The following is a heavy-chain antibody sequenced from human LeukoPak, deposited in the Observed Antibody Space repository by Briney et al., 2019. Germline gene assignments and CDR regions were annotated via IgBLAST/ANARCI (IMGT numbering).Heavy chain of an antibody. J-gene: IGHJ6*02. D-gene: IGHD2-2*01. Sequence: PSETLSLTCAVYGGSFSGYYWSWIRQPPGKGLEWIGEINHSGSTNYNPSLESRVTISVDTSKNQFSLKLSSVTAADTAVYYCARGRRKYCSSTSCPPNYYYYGMDVWGQGTTVTVSS. CDR1: GGSFSGYY. CDR2: INHSGST. CDR3: ARGRRKYCSSTSCPPNYYYYGMDV. V-gene: IGHV4-34*01.